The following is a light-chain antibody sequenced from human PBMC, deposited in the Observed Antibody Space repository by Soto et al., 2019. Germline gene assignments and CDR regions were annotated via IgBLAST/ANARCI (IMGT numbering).Light chain of an antibody. Sequence: DVVMNQSPLSLPVTLGQPASISCRSSQSLVYSDGNTYLNWFQQRPGQSPRRLIYKVSNRDSVVPDRFSGSGSDTHFTIKISRVEAEDVGVYYCMQRTNSPYTFGQGTKLKIK. J-gene: IGKJ2*01. V-gene: IGKV2-30*01. CDR3: MQRTNSPYT. CDR1: QSLVYSDGNTY. CDR2: KVS.